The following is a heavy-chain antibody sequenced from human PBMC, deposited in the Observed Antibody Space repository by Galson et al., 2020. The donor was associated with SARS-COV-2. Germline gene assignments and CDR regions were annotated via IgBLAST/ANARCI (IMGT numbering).Heavy chain of an antibody. Sequence: GSLRLSCAASEFTVSDYFMRWIRQAPGKGLEWISYISNSGSTEYYADSVKGRFTISRDNARNSLYLQMNSLRAEDTAVYYCARGKWVTSGAFDIWGQGTMVTVSS. CDR2: ISNSGSTE. V-gene: IGHV3-11*01. J-gene: IGHJ3*02. CDR3: ARGKWVTSGAFDI. D-gene: IGHD2-21*02. CDR1: EFTVSDYF.